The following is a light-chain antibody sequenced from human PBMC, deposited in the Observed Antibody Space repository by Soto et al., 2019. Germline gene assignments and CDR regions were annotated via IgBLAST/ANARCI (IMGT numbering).Light chain of an antibody. J-gene: IGKJ1*01. Sequence: DIQMTQSPSTLSASVGDRVTISCRASQSIGSWLAWYQQKPGKAPKLLIYKASSLESGVPLRLSGSGSGTEFTLTISSLQPDDFATYYCHQYNSYWTFGQGTKVEIK. V-gene: IGKV1-5*03. CDR3: HQYNSYWT. CDR2: KAS. CDR1: QSIGSW.